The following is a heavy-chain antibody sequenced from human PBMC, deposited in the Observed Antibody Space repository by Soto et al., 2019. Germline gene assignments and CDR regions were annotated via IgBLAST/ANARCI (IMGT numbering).Heavy chain of an antibody. D-gene: IGHD2-2*01. J-gene: IGHJ5*02. Sequence: QPGGSLRLSCAASGFTFSKYWMHWVRQAPGKGLVWVSSINGSGGITYYADSVKGRFTFSRDNSKNTLHLQMNSLIAEDTAVYYCARGYCSSTSCFDPWGQGTLVTVSS. CDR2: INGSGGIT. V-gene: IGHV3-23*01. CDR1: GFTFSKYW. CDR3: ARGYCSSTSCFDP.